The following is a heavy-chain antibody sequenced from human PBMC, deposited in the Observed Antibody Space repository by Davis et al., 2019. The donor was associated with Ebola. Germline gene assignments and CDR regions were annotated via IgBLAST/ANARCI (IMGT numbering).Heavy chain of an antibody. J-gene: IGHJ4*02. CDR3: ARQGGGSGRLTSFDY. CDR2: IYPGDSET. Sequence: KVSCKASGYSFTSYWIAWVRQMPGKGLECMGIIYPGDSETRYSPSFQGQVTISADKSITTAYLQWSSLKASDTAMYYCARQGGGSGRLTSFDYWGQGTLVTVSS. CDR1: GYSFTSYW. D-gene: IGHD1-26*01. V-gene: IGHV5-51*01.